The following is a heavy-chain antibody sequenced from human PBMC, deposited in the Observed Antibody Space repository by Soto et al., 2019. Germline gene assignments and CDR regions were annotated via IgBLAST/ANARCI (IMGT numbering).Heavy chain of an antibody. J-gene: IGHJ5*02. CDR3: ARVPLAYCGGDCYSGFDP. Sequence: QVQLVQSGAEVKKPGASVKVSCKASGYTFTSYAMHWVRQAPGQRLEWMGWINAGNGNTKYSQKFQGRVTITRETSASTAYMELSSLRSEDTAVYYCARVPLAYCGGDCYSGFDPWGQGTLVTVSS. CDR2: INAGNGNT. CDR1: GYTFTSYA. D-gene: IGHD2-21*02. V-gene: IGHV1-3*01.